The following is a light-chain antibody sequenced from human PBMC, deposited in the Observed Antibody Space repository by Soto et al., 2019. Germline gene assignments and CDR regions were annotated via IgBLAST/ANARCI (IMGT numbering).Light chain of an antibody. CDR3: SSYAGSTVV. CDR1: SSDVGGYYY. Sequence: QSALTQPPSASGSPGQSVTISCTGTSSDVGGYYYVSWYQQHPGKAPKLMISEVDKRPSGVPDRFSGAKSGNTASLTVSGLQAEDEADYYCSSYAGSTVVFGGGTKLTVL. J-gene: IGLJ2*01. V-gene: IGLV2-8*01. CDR2: EVD.